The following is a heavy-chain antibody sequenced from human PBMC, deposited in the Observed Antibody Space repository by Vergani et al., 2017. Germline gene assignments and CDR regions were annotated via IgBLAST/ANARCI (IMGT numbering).Heavy chain of an antibody. V-gene: IGHV4-59*08. Sequence: QVQLQESGPGLVKPSETLSLTCTVSGGSISSYYWSWIRQPPGKGLEWIGYIYYSGSTNYNPSLKSRVTISVDTSKNQFSLKLSSVTAADTAVYYCAMLAVAAPGGDYWGQGTLGTVSS. CDR3: AMLAVAAPGGDY. CDR2: IYYSGST. CDR1: GGSISSYY. J-gene: IGHJ4*02. D-gene: IGHD6-19*01.